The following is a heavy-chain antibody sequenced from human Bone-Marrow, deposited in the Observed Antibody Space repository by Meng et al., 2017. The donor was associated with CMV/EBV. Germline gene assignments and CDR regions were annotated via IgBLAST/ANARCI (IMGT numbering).Heavy chain of an antibody. J-gene: IGHJ6*02. CDR3: ARVRFDVFDI. V-gene: IGHV4-61*01. Sequence: SETLSLTCTVSGGSVSRGSIYWSWVRQPPGKGLEWIGYTYVSGSATYNPPLASRLTISVDKSNNQFSLRLNSVIAADTAVYYCARVRFDVFDIWGQGTTVTVSS. D-gene: IGHD3-9*01. CDR1: GGSVSRGSIY. CDR2: TYVSGSA.